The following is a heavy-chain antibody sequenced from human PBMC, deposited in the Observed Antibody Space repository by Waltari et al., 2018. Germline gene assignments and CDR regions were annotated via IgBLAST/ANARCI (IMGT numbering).Heavy chain of an antibody. Sequence: EVQLVESGGGLVQPGGSLRLSCTASGFTSNNYWMSWVRQAPGKGLEGVAKITQDGSESYYVDFVRGRFTFSRGNAENSLYMQMNSLRAEDTAVYYCAIIPGDFWSLSSPPHTYWGQGTLVTVSS. CDR2: ITQDGSES. CDR1: GFTSNNYW. CDR3: AIIPGDFWSLSSPPHTY. V-gene: IGHV3-7*03. J-gene: IGHJ4*02. D-gene: IGHD3-3*01.